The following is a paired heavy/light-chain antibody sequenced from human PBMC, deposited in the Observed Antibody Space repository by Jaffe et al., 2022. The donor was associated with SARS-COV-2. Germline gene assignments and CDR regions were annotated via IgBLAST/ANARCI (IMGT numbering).Light chain of an antibody. Sequence: DIVMTQSPDSLAVSLGERATINCKSSQSVLYGSNNRNHLGWYLQRPGQPPKLLIYWASTRASGVPDRFSGSGSGTDFTLTISSLQAEDVAVYYCQQYYSVPLTFGGGTKVEIK. V-gene: IGKV4-1*01. CDR3: QQYYSVPLT. J-gene: IGKJ4*01. CDR1: QSVLYGSNNRNH. CDR2: WAS.
Heavy chain of an antibody. Sequence: QVQLVQSGAEVKKPGASVNISCKASGYTFTRFPIHWVRQAPGQSPEWMGCIVAANGDTRHSQKFQGRLTITRDTSANTAQMELTTLTSEDTALYYCGRDSTSTCYGGIDSWGQGTLVTVSS. V-gene: IGHV1-3*01. J-gene: IGHJ4*02. CDR3: GRDSTSTCYGGIDS. CDR1: GYTFTRFP. D-gene: IGHD2-2*01. CDR2: IVAANGDT.